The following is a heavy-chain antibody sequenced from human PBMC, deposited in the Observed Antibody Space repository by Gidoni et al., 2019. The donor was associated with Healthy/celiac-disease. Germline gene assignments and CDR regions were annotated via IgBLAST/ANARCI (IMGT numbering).Heavy chain of an antibody. CDR3: ARGSSGRGHFDP. V-gene: IGHV1-3*01. CDR1: GYTFTSYA. CDR2: INAGNGNT. D-gene: IGHD6-19*01. J-gene: IGHJ5*02. Sequence: QVQLVQSGAEVKKPGASVKVSCKASGYTFTSYAMHWVRQAPGQRLEWMGWINAGNGNTKYSQKFQGRVTITRDTSASTAYMELSSLRSEDTAVYYCARGSSGRGHFDPWGQGTLVTVSS.